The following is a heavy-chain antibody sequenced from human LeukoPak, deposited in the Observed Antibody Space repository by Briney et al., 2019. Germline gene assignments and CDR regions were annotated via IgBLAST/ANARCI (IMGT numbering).Heavy chain of an antibody. CDR3: AKDMFYGDYYGMDV. D-gene: IGHD4-17*01. CDR2: ISWNSGSI. V-gene: IGHV3-9*01. CDR1: GFTFDDYA. J-gene: IGHJ6*02. Sequence: HAGRSLRLSCAASGFTFDDYAMHWVRQAPGKGLEWVSGISWNSGSIGYADPVKGRFTISRDNAKNSLYLQMNSLRAEDTALYYCAKDMFYGDYYGMDVWGQGTTVTVSS.